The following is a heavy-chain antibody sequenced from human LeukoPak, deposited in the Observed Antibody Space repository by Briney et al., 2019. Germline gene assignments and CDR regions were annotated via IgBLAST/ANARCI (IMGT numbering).Heavy chain of an antibody. J-gene: IGHJ4*02. V-gene: IGHV3-30-3*01. Sequence: GRSLRLSCSASGFTFNSHAMHWVRQAPGKGLDWVAVISHDGSNKYYADSVNGRFTISRDNSKNTLFLQMDSLRAEDTAVYYCTRDIYGGMDYWGQGTLVTVSS. CDR2: ISHDGSNK. CDR1: GFTFNSHA. D-gene: IGHD3-16*01. CDR3: TRDIYGGMDY.